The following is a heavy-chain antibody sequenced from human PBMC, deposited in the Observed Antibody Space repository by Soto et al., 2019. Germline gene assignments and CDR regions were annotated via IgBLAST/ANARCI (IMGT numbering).Heavy chain of an antibody. J-gene: IGHJ6*01. CDR3: ARYTRSVAWSDYYYGMDV. Sequence: VESLIISWQCSVYSVTSYWIILVLRMRGKCLEWMGRIDPSDSYTNYSPSFQGHVTISADKSISTAYLQWSSLKASDNAMYYCARYTRSVAWSDYYYGMDVWGHRTPVTVSS. CDR2: IDPSDSYT. D-gene: IGHD6-19*01. CDR1: VYSVTSYW. V-gene: IGHV5-10-1*01.